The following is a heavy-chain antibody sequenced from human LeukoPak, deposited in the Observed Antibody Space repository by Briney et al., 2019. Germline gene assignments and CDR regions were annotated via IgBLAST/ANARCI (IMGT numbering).Heavy chain of an antibody. CDR3: ARHYCSSTSCYPDY. J-gene: IGHJ4*02. V-gene: IGHV5-51*01. D-gene: IGHD2-2*01. CDR1: GYSFTSYW. Sequence: GESLKISCNGSGYSFTSYWIGWVRQMPGKGLEWMGIIYSGDSDTRYSPSFQGQVTISADKSISTAYLQWSSLKASDTAMYYCARHYCSSTSCYPDYWGQGTLVTVSS. CDR2: IYSGDSDT.